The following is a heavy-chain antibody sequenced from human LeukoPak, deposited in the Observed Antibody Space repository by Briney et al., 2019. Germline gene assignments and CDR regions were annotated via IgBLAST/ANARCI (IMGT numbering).Heavy chain of an antibody. CDR3: ATIHNWFDP. V-gene: IGHV3-23*01. D-gene: IGHD5-24*01. CDR1: GFTFGDYA. J-gene: IGHJ5*02. CDR2: ISGSGGST. Sequence: QSGGSLRLSCTASGFTFGDYAMSWVRQAPGKGLEWVSAISGSGGSTYYADSVKGRFTISRDNSKNTLYLQMNSLRAEDTAVYYCATIHNWFDPWGQGTLVTVSS.